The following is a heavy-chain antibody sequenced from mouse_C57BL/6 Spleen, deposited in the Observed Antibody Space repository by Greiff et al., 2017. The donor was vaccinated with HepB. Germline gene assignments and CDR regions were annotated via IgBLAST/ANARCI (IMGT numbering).Heavy chain of an antibody. D-gene: IGHD2-4*01. CDR1: GYTFTSYW. Sequence: QVHVKQSGAELVKPGASVKLSCKASGYTFTSYWMHWVKQRPGQGLEWIGMIHPNSGSTNYNEKFKSKATLTVDKSSSTAYMQLSSLTSEDSAVYYCARAYDYDGGDYWGQGTTLTVSS. V-gene: IGHV1-64*01. CDR2: IHPNSGST. J-gene: IGHJ2*01. CDR3: ARAYDYDGGDY.